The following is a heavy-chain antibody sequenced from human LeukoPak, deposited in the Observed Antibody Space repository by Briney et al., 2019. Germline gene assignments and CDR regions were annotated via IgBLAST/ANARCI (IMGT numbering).Heavy chain of an antibody. CDR2: ISSSSSTI. CDR1: GFTFSSYS. J-gene: IGHJ6*02. D-gene: IGHD2-15*01. CDR3: ARDQVVVAATNPPYYYYYGMDV. Sequence: PGGSLRLSCAASGFTFSSYSMNWVRQAPGKGLEWVSYISSSSSTIYYADSVEGRFTISRDNAKNSLYLQMNSLRDEDTAVYYCARDQVVVAATNPPYYYYYGMDVWGQGTTVTVSS. V-gene: IGHV3-48*02.